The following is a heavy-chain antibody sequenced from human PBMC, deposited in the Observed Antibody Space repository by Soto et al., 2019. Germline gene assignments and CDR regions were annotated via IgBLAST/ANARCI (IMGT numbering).Heavy chain of an antibody. CDR1: GGSISSGGYS. D-gene: IGHD3-22*01. J-gene: IGHJ6*02. CDR3: ARARGDSSGYYRGRAYYYYGMDV. Sequence: SETLSLTCAVSGGSISSGGYSWSWIRQPPGKGLEWIGYIYHSGSTYYNPSLKSRVTISVDRSKNQFSLKLSPVTAADTAVYYCARARGDSSGYYRGRAYYYYGMDVWGQGTTVTVSS. CDR2: IYHSGST. V-gene: IGHV4-30-2*01.